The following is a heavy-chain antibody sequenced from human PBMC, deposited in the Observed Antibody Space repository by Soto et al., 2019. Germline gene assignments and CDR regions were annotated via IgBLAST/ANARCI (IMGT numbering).Heavy chain of an antibody. J-gene: IGHJ6*02. CDR2: IYHGGYT. CDR1: GGSISSYY. D-gene: IGHD4-17*01. CDR3: ARAHYGDYGYGMDV. Sequence: SETLSLTCTVSGGSISSYYWSWIRQPPGKGLEWIGYIYHGGYTYYNPSLKSRVTISVDRSKNQFSLKLSSVTAADTAVYYCARAHYGDYGYGMDVWGQGTTVTVS. V-gene: IGHV4-59*12.